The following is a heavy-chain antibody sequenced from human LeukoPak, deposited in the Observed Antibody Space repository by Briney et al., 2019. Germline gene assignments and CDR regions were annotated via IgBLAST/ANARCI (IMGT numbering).Heavy chain of an antibody. CDR1: GFTFSSYA. CDR3: AKVLEQFFIIYYFDY. V-gene: IGHV3-23*01. J-gene: IGHJ4*02. D-gene: IGHD3-3*01. Sequence: GGSLRLSCAASGFTFSSYATSWVRQAPGKGLEWVSAISGSGGSTYYADSVKGRFTISRDNSKNTLYLQMNSLRAEDTAVYYCAKVLEQFFIIYYFDYGARGPLVTVSS. CDR2: ISGSGGST.